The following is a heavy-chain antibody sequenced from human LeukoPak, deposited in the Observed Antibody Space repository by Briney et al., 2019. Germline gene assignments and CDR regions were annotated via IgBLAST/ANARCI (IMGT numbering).Heavy chain of an antibody. D-gene: IGHD2-15*01. CDR3: ARGVLLQGRGAFDI. V-gene: IGHV1-2*02. CDR1: GYTFTYYY. J-gene: IGHJ3*02. CDR2: VIPSSGGT. Sequence: PGASVKVSCKASGYTFTYYYMHWLRQAPGQGLEWMGWVIPSSGGTKYAQNFQDRVTMTRDTSISTAYMELSSLTYDDTAVYYCARGVLLQGRGAFDIWGQGAMVTVSS.